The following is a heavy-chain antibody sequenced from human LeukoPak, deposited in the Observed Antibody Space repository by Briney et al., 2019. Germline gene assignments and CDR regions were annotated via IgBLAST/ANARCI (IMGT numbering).Heavy chain of an antibody. CDR3: AKDGFDYYDSSGYSYFHY. CDR2: ISGSGGST. J-gene: IGHJ4*02. V-gene: IGHV3-23*01. CDR1: GFTFNNYA. Sequence: PGGSLRLSCAASGFTFNNYAMTWVRQAPGKGLEWVSAISGSGGSTYYADSVKGRFTISRDNSKNTLYLQMNSLRAEDTAVYYCAKDGFDYYDSSGYSYFHYWGQGTLVTVSS. D-gene: IGHD3-22*01.